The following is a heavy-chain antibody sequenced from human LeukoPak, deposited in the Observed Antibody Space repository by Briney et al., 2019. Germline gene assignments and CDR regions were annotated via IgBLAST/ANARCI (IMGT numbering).Heavy chain of an antibody. CDR2: IYPSGNT. J-gene: IGHJ5*02. Sequence: SETLSLTCTVSGGSISLYYWNWIRQPAGKGLEWIGRIYPSGNTNYNPSLKSRVTMSVDTSKNQFSLKLTSVTAADTAIYYCARDGLRYCSDDSCYIAWFDPWGQGTLVTVSS. CDR1: GGSISLYY. D-gene: IGHD2-15*01. CDR3: ARDGLRYCSDDSCYIAWFDP. V-gene: IGHV4-4*07.